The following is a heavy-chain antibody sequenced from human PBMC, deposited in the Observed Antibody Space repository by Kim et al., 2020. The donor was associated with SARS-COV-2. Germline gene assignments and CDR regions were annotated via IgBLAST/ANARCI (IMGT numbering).Heavy chain of an antibody. J-gene: IGHJ4*02. CDR2: ISGSGGST. Sequence: GGSLRLSCAASGFTFSSYAMSWVRQAPGKGLEWVSAISGSGGSTYYADSVKGRFTISRDNSKNTLYLQMNSLRAEDTAVYYCAKGGTMIVVVILDYWGQGTLVTVSS. D-gene: IGHD3-22*01. V-gene: IGHV3-23*01. CDR3: AKGGTMIVVVILDY. CDR1: GFTFSSYA.